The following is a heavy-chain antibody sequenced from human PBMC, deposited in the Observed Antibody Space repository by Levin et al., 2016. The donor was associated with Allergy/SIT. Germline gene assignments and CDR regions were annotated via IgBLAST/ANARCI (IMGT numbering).Heavy chain of an antibody. CDR2: IYYSGST. J-gene: IGHJ3*02. CDR3: ARVVTRGAFDI. D-gene: IGHD4-23*01. Sequence: PGKGLEWIGYIYYSGSTNYNPSLKSRVTISVDTSKNQFSLKLSSVTAADTAVYYCARVVTRGAFDIWGQGTMVTVSS. V-gene: IGHV4-59*13.